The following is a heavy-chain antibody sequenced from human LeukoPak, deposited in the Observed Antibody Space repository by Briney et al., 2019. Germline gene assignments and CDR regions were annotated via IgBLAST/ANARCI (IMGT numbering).Heavy chain of an antibody. CDR3: ATPTPHGSDPSLYYYYMDA. CDR2: INPSGGST. D-gene: IGHD3-10*01. V-gene: IGHV3-23*01. J-gene: IGHJ6*03. Sequence: GGSLRLSCAAFGFTFRRYGMTWVRQAPGKGLEWVSAINPSGGSTYYGDSVKGRFIISRDNSKNTLYLQMNSLRVEDTAVYYCATPTPHGSDPSLYYYYMDAWGKGTTVTIYS. CDR1: GFTFRRYG.